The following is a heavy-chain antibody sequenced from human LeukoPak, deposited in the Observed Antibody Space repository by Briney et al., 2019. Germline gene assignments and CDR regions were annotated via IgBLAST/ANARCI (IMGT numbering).Heavy chain of an antibody. CDR3: ARGFHTNWFDP. CDR1: GGSISSYY. D-gene: IGHD2/OR15-2a*01. V-gene: IGHV4-59*01. CDR2: IYYSGST. J-gene: IGHJ5*02. Sequence: SETLSLTCTVSGGSISSYYWSWIRQPPGKGLEWIGYIYYSGSTNYNPSLKSRVTISVDTSKNQFSLKLSSVTAADTAVYYCARGFHTNWFDPWGQGTLVTVSS.